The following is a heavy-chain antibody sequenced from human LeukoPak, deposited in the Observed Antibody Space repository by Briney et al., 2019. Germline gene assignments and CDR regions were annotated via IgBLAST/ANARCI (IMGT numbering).Heavy chain of an antibody. J-gene: IGHJ4*02. CDR3: AKKASGIYFDY. D-gene: IGHD1-26*01. CDR2: ISGSGGSA. CDR1: GFTFSSYA. Sequence: PGGSLRLSCAASGFTFSSYAMSWVRQAPGKGLEWVSGISGSGGSAYYTDSMKGRFTISRDNSKNTLYLQMNSLRAEDTAVYYFAKKASGIYFDYWGQGTLVTVSS. V-gene: IGHV3-23*01.